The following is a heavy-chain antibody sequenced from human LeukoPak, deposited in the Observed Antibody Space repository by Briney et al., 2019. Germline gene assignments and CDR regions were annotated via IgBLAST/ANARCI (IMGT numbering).Heavy chain of an antibody. J-gene: IGHJ4*02. CDR1: GFTFSSYA. CDR3: AKAWSPVTIMSFDY. CDR2: ISGSGGST. Sequence: GGSLRLSCAASGFTFSSYAMSWVLQAPGKGLEWVSAISGSGGSTYYADSVKGRFTISRDNSKNTLYLQMNSLRAEDTAVYYCAKAWSPVTIMSFDYWGQGTLVTVSS. V-gene: IGHV3-23*01. D-gene: IGHD3-16*01.